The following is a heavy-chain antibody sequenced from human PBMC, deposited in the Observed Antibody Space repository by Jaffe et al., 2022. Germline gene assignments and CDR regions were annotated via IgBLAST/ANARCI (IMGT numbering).Heavy chain of an antibody. D-gene: IGHD6-19*01. CDR2: IGATGDK. V-gene: IGHV3-13*01. Sequence: EVQLVESGGGLVQPGGSLRLSCAASGFNFGTYDMHWVRQTTRKGLEWVSGIGATGDKYYPDSVKGRFIISRENAKNSLYLQMNSLTAGDTALYYCVRGGYSSGWYKEDAFYMWGQGTMVTVSS. CDR1: GFNFGTYD. CDR3: VRGGYSSGWYKEDAFYM. J-gene: IGHJ3*02.